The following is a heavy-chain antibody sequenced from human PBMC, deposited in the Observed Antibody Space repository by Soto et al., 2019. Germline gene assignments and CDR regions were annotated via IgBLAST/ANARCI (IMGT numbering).Heavy chain of an antibody. CDR2: IYYSGST. J-gene: IGHJ6*02. CDR3: ASLGGNYYYYGMDV. D-gene: IGHD3-16*01. V-gene: IGHV4-59*08. Sequence: SSETLSLTCTVSGGSISSYYWSWIRQPPGKGLEWIGYIYYSGSTNYNPSLKSRVTISVDTSKNQFSLKLSSVTAADTAVYYCASLGGNYYYYGMDVWGQGTTVTVS. CDR1: GGSISSYY.